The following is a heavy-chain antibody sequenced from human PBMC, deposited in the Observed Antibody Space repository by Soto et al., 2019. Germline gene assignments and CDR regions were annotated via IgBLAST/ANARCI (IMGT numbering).Heavy chain of an antibody. V-gene: IGHV4-39*02. CDR2: LYDSGDT. J-gene: IGHJ4*02. CDR1: GDYISSSGYY. Sequence: SETLSLTCSVYGDYISSSGYYWGWIRQPPWKGLEWIGTLYDSGDTNYTPPLKSRVTISVDTSKIQFSLRLRSVPAADTAVYYCARDFGTFYSVSSGYHYRGYFDYRSQGTQVTVSS. CDR3: ARDFGTFYSVSSGYHYRGYFDY. D-gene: IGHD3-22*01.